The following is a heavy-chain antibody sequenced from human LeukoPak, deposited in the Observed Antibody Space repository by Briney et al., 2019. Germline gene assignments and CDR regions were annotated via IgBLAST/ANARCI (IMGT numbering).Heavy chain of an antibody. CDR1: GFTFSSYG. J-gene: IGHJ3*02. Sequence: GGSLRLSCAASGFTFSSYGMHWVRQAPGKGLEWVAVISYDGSNKYYADSVKGRFTISRDNSKNTLYLQMNSLRAEDTAVYYCARDPRYFDWFSISGDAFDIWGQGTMVTVSS. V-gene: IGHV3-30*03. D-gene: IGHD3-9*01. CDR3: ARDPRYFDWFSISGDAFDI. CDR2: ISYDGSNK.